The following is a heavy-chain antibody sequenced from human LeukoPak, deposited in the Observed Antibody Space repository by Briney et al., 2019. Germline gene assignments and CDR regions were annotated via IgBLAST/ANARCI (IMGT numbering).Heavy chain of an antibody. CDR2: ISGGGGST. Sequence: GGSLRLSCAASGFTFTSYSMNWVRQAPGKGLEWVSTISGGGGSTYYADSVKGRFTISRDNSKNTLYLQVNSLRAEDTAVYYCAKGGKWDVTPFDYWGQGTMVTVSS. J-gene: IGHJ4*02. CDR3: AKGGKWDVTPFDY. D-gene: IGHD1-26*01. CDR1: GFTFTSYS. V-gene: IGHV3-23*01.